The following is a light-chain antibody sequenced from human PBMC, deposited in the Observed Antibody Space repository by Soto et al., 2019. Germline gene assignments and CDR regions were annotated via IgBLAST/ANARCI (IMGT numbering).Light chain of an antibody. V-gene: IGLV2-11*01. CDR2: DVT. J-gene: IGLJ7*01. CDR3: CSYAGSYTLV. Sequence: QSVLTQPRSVSGSPGQSVTISCTGTSSDVGAYKYVSWYQQHPGKAPKLMIYDVTKRPSGVPDRFSGSKSGNTASLTISGLQTEDEADYYCCSYAGSYTLVFGGGTQLTVL. CDR1: SSDVGAYKY.